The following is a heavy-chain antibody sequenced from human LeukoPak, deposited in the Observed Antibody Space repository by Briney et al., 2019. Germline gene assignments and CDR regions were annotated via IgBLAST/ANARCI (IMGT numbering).Heavy chain of an antibody. CDR1: GFTFSSYA. Sequence: HPGGSLRLSCAVSGFTFSSYAMHWVRQAPGKGLEWVAVISYDGSNKYYADSVKGRFTISRDISKNTLYLQMNSLRAEDTAVYYCARGYCSSTNCYPDFWGQGTLVTVSS. CDR2: ISYDGSNK. D-gene: IGHD2-2*01. CDR3: ARGYCSSTNCYPDF. V-gene: IGHV3-30-3*01. J-gene: IGHJ4*02.